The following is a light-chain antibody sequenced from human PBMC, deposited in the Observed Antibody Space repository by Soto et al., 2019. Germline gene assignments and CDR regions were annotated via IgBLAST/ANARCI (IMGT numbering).Light chain of an antibody. CDR3: QHLSSHPYT. Sequence: DIQLNQSPSFLSASVGDRVTITCRASQDINTFLAWYQQNPGKAPKFLIYAASTLQSGVPSRFSGTGSGTEFTLTITRLQPEDFATYYCQHLSSHPYTFGQGTKLEIK. CDR1: QDINTF. J-gene: IGKJ2*01. CDR2: AAS. V-gene: IGKV1-9*01.